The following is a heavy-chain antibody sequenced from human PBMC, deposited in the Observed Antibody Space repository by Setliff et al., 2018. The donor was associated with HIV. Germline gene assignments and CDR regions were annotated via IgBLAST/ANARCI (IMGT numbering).Heavy chain of an antibody. Sequence: QPGGSLRLSCAASGFTVSSNYMSWVRQAPGKGLEWVSVIYSGGSTYYADSVKGRFTISRDNSKNTLYLQMNSLRAEDTAVYHCARVSGGYYFDYWGQGTLVTVSS. CDR2: IYSGGST. CDR1: GFTVSSNY. V-gene: IGHV3-66*02. J-gene: IGHJ4*02. D-gene: IGHD3-3*01. CDR3: ARVSGGYYFDY.